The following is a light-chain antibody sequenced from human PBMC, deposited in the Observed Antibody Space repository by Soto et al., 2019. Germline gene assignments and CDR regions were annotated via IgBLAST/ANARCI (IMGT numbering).Light chain of an antibody. V-gene: IGKV3-20*01. J-gene: IGKJ5*01. CDR2: GAS. CDR3: QQYGSSPAT. Sequence: EIVLTQSPGTLSLSPVQRATLSCRASQSLSSSYLAWYQQKPGQAPSLLIYGASSRATGIPDRFSGRGFGTDFTLTISRLEPEDFAVYYCQQYGSSPATFGQGTRLGIK. CDR1: QSLSSSY.